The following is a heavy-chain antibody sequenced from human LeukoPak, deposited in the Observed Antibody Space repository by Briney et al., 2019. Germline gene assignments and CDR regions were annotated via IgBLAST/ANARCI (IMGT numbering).Heavy chain of an antibody. CDR1: GFTFSSYW. CDR2: INSDGTST. CDR3: ARDARGSYYYMDV. V-gene: IGHV3-74*01. D-gene: IGHD2-15*01. J-gene: IGHJ6*03. Sequence: GGSLRLSCAASGFTFSSYWMHWVRQAPGKGLVWVSRINSDGTSTSYADSVKGRFTISRDNAKNTLYLQMNSLRAEDTAVYYCARDARGSYYYMDVWGKGTTVTASS.